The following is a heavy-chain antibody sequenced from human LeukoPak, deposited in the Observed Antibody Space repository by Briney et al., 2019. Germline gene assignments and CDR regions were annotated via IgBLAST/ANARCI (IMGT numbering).Heavy chain of an antibody. V-gene: IGHV5-51*01. CDR3: ARHAGVGGRCCSGGSCYASPGGDAFDM. Sequence: RGESLQISCKGSGYRFTSYWIGWVRQIPGKGLEWMGIIYPVDSATRYSPSLQGQFTVSADKTISTSYLQWSSLKASDTAMYYCARHAGVGGRCCSGGSCYASPGGDAFDMWGQGTMVTVPS. D-gene: IGHD2-15*01. CDR1: GYRFTSYW. J-gene: IGHJ3*02. CDR2: IYPVDSAT.